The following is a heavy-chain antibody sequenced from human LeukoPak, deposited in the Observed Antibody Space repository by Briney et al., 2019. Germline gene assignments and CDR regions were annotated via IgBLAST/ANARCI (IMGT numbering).Heavy chain of an antibody. CDR2: INTDVNT. J-gene: IGHJ6*02. CDR3: ARGITPYYYAMDV. CDR1: GFTLSSYW. V-gene: IGHV3-74*01. Sequence: GGSLRLSCLASGFTLSSYWMHWVRQAPGKGLMWVSRINTDVNTNYGDSVKGRFTISRDNVKNTLYLQMNSLRVEDTAVYYCARGITPYYYAMDVWGQGTTVTVSS.